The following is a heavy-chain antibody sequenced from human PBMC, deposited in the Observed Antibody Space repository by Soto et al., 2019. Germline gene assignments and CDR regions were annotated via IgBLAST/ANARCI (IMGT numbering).Heavy chain of an antibody. V-gene: IGHV1-18*01. CDR2: ISAYNGNT. J-gene: IGHJ6*02. D-gene: IGHD2-2*01. CDR1: GYTFTSYG. Sequence: QVQLVQSGAEVKKPGASVKVSCKASGYTFTSYGIIWVRQAPGQGLEWMGWISAYNGNTNYAQKLQGRVTMTTDTSTSTAYMELSGLRSYDPDVYYCARDGIWRYCSSTSCQGNYYYYGMDVWGPGSTVTDS. CDR3: ARDGIWRYCSSTSCQGNYYYYGMDV.